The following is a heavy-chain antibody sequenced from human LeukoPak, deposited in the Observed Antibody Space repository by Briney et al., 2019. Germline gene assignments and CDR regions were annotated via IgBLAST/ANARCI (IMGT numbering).Heavy chain of an antibody. CDR1: GLTFSSYN. J-gene: IGHJ4*02. D-gene: IGHD1-1*01. CDR3: ARLETTPYYFDY. Sequence: GGSLRLPCAASGLTFSSYNMNWVRQAPGKGLEWVSSISRSSTYISYADSVKGRFTISRDNAKNSLYLQMNSLRAEDTAVYYCARLETTPYYFDYWGQGTLVTVSS. CDR2: ISRSSTYI. V-gene: IGHV3-21*01.